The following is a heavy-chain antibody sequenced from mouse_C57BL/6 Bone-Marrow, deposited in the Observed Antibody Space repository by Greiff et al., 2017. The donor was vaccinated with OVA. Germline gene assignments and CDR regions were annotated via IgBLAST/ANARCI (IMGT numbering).Heavy chain of an antibody. V-gene: IGHV5-6*01. D-gene: IGHD1-1*01. CDR3: ASLITTVVASFAY. J-gene: IGHJ3*01. CDR2: ISSGGSYT. Sequence: EVQVVESGGGLVKPGGSLKLSCAASGFTFSSYGMSWVRQTPDKRLEWVATISSGGSYTYYPDSVKGRFTISRDNAKNTLYLQMSSLKSEDTAMYYCASLITTVVASFAYWGQGTLVTVSA. CDR1: GFTFSSYG.